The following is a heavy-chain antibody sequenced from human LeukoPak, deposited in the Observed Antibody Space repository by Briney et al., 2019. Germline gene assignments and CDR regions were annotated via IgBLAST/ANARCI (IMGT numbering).Heavy chain of an antibody. J-gene: IGHJ5*02. V-gene: IGHV4-61*02. CDR2: DYISEGF. Sequence: SETLSLTCTLSGASISSGNYHWSWIRQPAGKGLEWIGRDYISEGFKYNPSLKRRVSMSVDTSNNQFSLRLNSVTADDTAVYYCTTSVIAVPGTKDFGFDLWGQGTLVTVPS. CDR1: GASISSGNYH. D-gene: IGHD6-13*01. CDR3: TTSVIAVPGTKDFGFDL.